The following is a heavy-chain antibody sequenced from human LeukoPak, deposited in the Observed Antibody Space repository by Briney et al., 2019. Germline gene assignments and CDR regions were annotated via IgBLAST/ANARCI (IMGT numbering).Heavy chain of an antibody. Sequence: GGSLRLSCGASGFIFRNYAMSWVRQTPGEGLEWVSGISDNGGGTYYADSVKGRFTISRDNSKNMLYLQMNSLRAEDTAVYYCAKESGALGAPLYDYWGQGILVTGSS. V-gene: IGHV3-23*01. J-gene: IGHJ4*02. CDR1: GFIFRNYA. D-gene: IGHD4/OR15-4a*01. CDR3: AKESGALGAPLYDY. CDR2: ISDNGGGT.